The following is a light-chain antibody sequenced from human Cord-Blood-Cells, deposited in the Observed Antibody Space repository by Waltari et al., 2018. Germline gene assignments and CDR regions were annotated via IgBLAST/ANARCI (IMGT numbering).Light chain of an antibody. CDR1: QSVSSY. Sequence: EIVLTQSPATLSLSPGERATLSCRASQSVSSYLAWYQQKPDQAPRPPLYDASNRATGIPARFSGSGSGTDFTLTISSLEPEDFAVYYCQQRSNWPLTFGGGTKVEIK. V-gene: IGKV3-11*01. J-gene: IGKJ4*01. CDR2: DAS. CDR3: QQRSNWPLT.